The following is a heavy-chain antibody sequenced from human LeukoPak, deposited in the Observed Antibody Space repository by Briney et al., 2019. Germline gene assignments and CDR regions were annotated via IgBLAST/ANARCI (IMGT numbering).Heavy chain of an antibody. CDR1: GFTFSSYS. Sequence: GGSLRLSCAASGFTFSSYSMNWVRQAPGKGLEWVSSTSSSSSYIYYADSVKGRFTISRDNAKNSLYLQMNSLRAENTAVYYCARGGYSSSWLQPYYYYGMDVWGQGTTVTVSS. CDR2: TSSSSSYI. D-gene: IGHD6-13*01. CDR3: ARGGYSSSWLQPYYYYGMDV. V-gene: IGHV3-21*01. J-gene: IGHJ6*02.